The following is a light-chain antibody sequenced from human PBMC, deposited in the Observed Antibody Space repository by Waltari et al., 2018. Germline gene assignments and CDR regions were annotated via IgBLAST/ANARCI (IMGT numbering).Light chain of an antibody. J-gene: IGKJ2*01. CDR1: QSLTKRY. CDR3: QQYGSSILYT. CDR2: GAS. Sequence: ELTQSPGTLSLSPGERATLSCRASQSLTKRYLAWYQQKPGQPPRLLIYGASRRAAGMPDRFSGSGSGTDFTLTISRLEPEDFAVYYCQQYGSSILYTFGQGTKLEIK. V-gene: IGKV3-20*01.